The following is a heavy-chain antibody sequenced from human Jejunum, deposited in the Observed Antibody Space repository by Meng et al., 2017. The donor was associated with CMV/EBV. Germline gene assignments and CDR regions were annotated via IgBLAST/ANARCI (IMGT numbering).Heavy chain of an antibody. CDR1: FSSSA. D-gene: IGHD3-10*01. Sequence: FSSSAMSWVRPARGKGLECVSTISGSTGSTYYADSVKGRFTISRDNSKNTLYLQMNSLRAEDTAVYYCAKGFHYGSGSYPGTFDYWGQGTRVTVSS. J-gene: IGHJ4*02. CDR2: ISGSTGST. CDR3: AKGFHYGSGSYPGTFDY. V-gene: IGHV3-23*01.